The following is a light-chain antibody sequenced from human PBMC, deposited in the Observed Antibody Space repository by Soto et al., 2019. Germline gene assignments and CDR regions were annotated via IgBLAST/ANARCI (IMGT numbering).Light chain of an antibody. CDR1: QSVSSN. CDR3: PQYHHWHPWT. V-gene: IGKV3-15*01. J-gene: IGKJ1*01. Sequence: EIVMTQSPATLSVSPGERATLSCRASQSVSSNLAWYQQKPGQAPRLLIYGASTRATGIPARFSGSGSGTEFPLIISRLQSEDFAVYYCPQYHHWHPWTFGQGTKVEIK. CDR2: GAS.